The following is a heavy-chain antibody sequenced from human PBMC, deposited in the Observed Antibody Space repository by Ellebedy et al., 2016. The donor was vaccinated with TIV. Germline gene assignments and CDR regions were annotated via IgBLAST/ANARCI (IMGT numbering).Heavy chain of an antibody. CDR1: GFTFSNAW. V-gene: IGHV3-15*01. D-gene: IGHD3-10*01. CDR3: TTVDYGSGSYVNYYYGMDV. Sequence: GGSLRLXXAASGFTFSNAWMSWVRQAPGKGLEWVGRIKSKTDGGTTDYAAPAKGRFTISRDDSKNTLYLQMNSLKTEDTAVYYCTTVDYGSGSYVNYYYGMDVWGQGTTVTVSS. J-gene: IGHJ6*02. CDR2: IKSKTDGGTT.